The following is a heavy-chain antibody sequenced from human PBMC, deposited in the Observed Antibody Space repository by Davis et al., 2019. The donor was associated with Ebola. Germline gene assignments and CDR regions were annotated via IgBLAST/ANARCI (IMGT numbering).Heavy chain of an antibody. V-gene: IGHV3-23*01. D-gene: IGHD5-18*01. J-gene: IGHJ4*02. CDR2: ISGSGGST. CDR1: GFTFSSYA. Sequence: PGGSLRLSCAASGFTFSSYAMSWVRQAPGKGLEWVSAISGSGGSTYYADSVKGRFTISRDNSKNTLYLQMNSLRAEDTAVYYCAKVPGVATIVSHIGIYSYGYGDYWGQGTLVTVSS. CDR3: AKVPGVATIVSHIGIYSYGYGDY.